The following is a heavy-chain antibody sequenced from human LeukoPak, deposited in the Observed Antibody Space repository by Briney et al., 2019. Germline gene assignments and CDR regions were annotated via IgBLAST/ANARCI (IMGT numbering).Heavy chain of an antibody. J-gene: IGHJ3*02. D-gene: IGHD5-24*01. CDR1: GGSISSSNW. CDR2: IYHSGST. CDR3: ARDSRVEMATMGPKPLWAFDI. Sequence: PSETLSLTCAVSGGSISSSNWWSWVRQPPGKGLEWIGEIYHSGSTNYNPSLKSRVTISVDKSKNQFSLKLSSVTAADTAVYYCARDSRVEMATMGPKPLWAFDIWGQGTMVTVSS. V-gene: IGHV4-4*02.